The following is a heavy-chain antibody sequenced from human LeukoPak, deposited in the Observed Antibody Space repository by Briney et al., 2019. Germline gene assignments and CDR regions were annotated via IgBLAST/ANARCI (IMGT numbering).Heavy chain of an antibody. CDR3: ARDLEMGYFDY. V-gene: IGHV1-46*01. D-gene: IGHD5-24*01. Sequence: ASVKVSCKASGYSFTSYYMHWVRQAPGQGLEWMGIINPSGDSTSYAQKLQGRVTMTTDTSTSTAYMELRSLRSDDTAVYYCARDLEMGYFDYWGQGTLVTVSS. J-gene: IGHJ4*02. CDR2: INPSGDST. CDR1: GYSFTSYY.